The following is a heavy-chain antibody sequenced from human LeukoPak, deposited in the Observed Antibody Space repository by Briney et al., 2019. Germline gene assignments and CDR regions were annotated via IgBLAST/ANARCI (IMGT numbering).Heavy chain of an antibody. D-gene: IGHD6-13*01. V-gene: IGHV1-2*02. CDR2: ISPNSGAT. J-gene: IGHJ5*02. CDR3: ARGVADAGRRLDP. CDR1: GYSFTGYY. Sequence: ASVKVSCKTSGYSFTGYYIHWLRQAPGQGVEWLGWISPNSGATKYAQKFQDRVSMTRDTSINTANMELSSLRLDDTAVYYCARGVADAGRRLDPWGQGTLITVSS.